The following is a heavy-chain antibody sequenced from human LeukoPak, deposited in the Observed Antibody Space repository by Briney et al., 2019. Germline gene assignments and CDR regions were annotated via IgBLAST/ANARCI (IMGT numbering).Heavy chain of an antibody. D-gene: IGHD3-22*01. CDR1: GFTFSSYS. J-gene: IGHJ4*02. V-gene: IGHV3-21*01. Sequence: GGSLRLSCAASGFTFSSYSMNWVRQAPGKGLEWVSSISSSSSYIYYADSVKGRFTISRDNAMNSLYLQMNSLRAEDTAVYYCARRGDYYDSSGYYYAVDYWGQGTLVTVSS. CDR3: ARRGDYYDSSGYYYAVDY. CDR2: ISSSSSYI.